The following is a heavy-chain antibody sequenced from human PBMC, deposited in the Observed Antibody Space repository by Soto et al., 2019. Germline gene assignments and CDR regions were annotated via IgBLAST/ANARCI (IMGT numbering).Heavy chain of an antibody. Sequence: SETLSLTCAVSGGAISRVGYSWSWIREPPGKGLEWIGYIYHSGSTYYNPSLKSRVTISVDRSKNQFSLKLSSVTAADTAAYYCAKPYSGSPPKNFDYWGQATLVTVSS. J-gene: IGHJ4*01. CDR3: AKPYSGSPPKNFDY. V-gene: IGHV4-30-2*01. CDR1: GGAISRVGYS. D-gene: IGHD1-26*01. CDR2: IYHSGST.